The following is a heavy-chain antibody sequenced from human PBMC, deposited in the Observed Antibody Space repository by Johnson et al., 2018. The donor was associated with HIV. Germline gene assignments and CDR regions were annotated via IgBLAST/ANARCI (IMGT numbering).Heavy chain of an antibody. Sequence: EVQLVESGGGLVQPGGSLRLSCAASAFTFSSYWMHWVRQAPGKGLMWVSNIKTDGSNTNYADSVKGRFTISRDNAKNTVYLQMDSLRDEDMAVYYCARGALGSFDIWGQGTMVTVSS. J-gene: IGHJ3*02. V-gene: IGHV3-74*02. CDR1: AFTFSSYW. D-gene: IGHD3-10*01. CDR3: ARGALGSFDI. CDR2: IKTDGSNT.